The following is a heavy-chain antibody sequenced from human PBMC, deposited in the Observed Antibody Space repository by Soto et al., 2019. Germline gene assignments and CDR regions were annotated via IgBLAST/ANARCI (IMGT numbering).Heavy chain of an antibody. CDR3: ARVLVGDDIAAADPYGGNYYYYYGMDV. Sequence: QVQLVQSGAEVKKPGASVKVSCKASGYTFTGYYMHWVRQAPGQGLEWMGWINPNSGGTNYAQKFQGRVTMTRDTSISTAYMELSRLRSDDTALYYCARVLVGDDIAAADPYGGNYYYYYGMDVWGQGTTVTVSS. CDR1: GYTFTGYY. J-gene: IGHJ6*02. V-gene: IGHV1-2*02. D-gene: IGHD6-13*01. CDR2: INPNSGGT.